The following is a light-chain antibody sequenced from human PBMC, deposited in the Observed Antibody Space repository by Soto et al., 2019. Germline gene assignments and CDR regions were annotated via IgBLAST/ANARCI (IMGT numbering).Light chain of an antibody. CDR3: AVHAGVNTWL. CDR1: NRDVGAYKY. V-gene: IGLV2-8*01. Sequence: QTAVGQAAFHAAAPGQGLTISCKGSNRDVGAYKYVSWYQQRPGTAPKMIIFEVDKRPSGVPNRFSGSRSGAKASLTVSGRETEDEGLDYCAVHAGVNTWLFGEG. CDR2: EVD. J-gene: IGLJ3*02.